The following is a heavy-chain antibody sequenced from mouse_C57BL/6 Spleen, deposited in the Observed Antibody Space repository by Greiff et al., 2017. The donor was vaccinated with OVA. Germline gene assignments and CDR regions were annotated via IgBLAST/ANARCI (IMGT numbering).Heavy chain of an antibody. CDR1: GYTFPSYW. Sequence: QVQLQQPGAELVKPGASVKLSCKASGYTFPSYWMHWVKQRPGQGLEWIGMIHPNSGSTNYNEKFKSKATLTVDKSSSTAYMQLSSLTSEDSAVYYCARPTASYYFDCWGQGTTLTVSS. CDR3: ARPTASYYFDC. J-gene: IGHJ2*01. CDR2: IHPNSGST. D-gene: IGHD1-2*01. V-gene: IGHV1-64*01.